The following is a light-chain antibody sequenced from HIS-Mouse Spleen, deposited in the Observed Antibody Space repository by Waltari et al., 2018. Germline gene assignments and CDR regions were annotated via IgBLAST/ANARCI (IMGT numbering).Light chain of an antibody. CDR1: QSISSW. CDR3: QQWWT. Sequence: DIQMTQSPSTLSASVGDRVTITCRASQSISSWLAWYQQKPGKAPKLLIYKASSLESGVPSRFSGSGSGTEFTLTISSLQPDDFATYYCQQWWTFGQGTKVEIK. J-gene: IGKJ1*01. V-gene: IGKV1-5*03. CDR2: KAS.